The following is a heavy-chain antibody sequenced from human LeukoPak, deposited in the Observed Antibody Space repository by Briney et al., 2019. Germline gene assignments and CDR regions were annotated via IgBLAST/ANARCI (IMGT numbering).Heavy chain of an antibody. V-gene: IGHV3-30*02. CDR3: AKDFYWAFDY. CDR1: GFTFSSYG. D-gene: IGHD2-8*02. CDR2: IRYDESDK. Sequence: GGSLRLSCAASGFTFSSYGMHWVRQPPGRGLDWVAHIRYDESDKYYADSVKGRFTISRDISKNTVYLQMNGLRVEDTAVYYCAKDFYWAFDYWGQGTLVTVSS. J-gene: IGHJ4*02.